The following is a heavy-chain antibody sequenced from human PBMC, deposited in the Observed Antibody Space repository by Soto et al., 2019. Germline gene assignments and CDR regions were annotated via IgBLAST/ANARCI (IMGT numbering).Heavy chain of an antibody. J-gene: IGHJ4*02. D-gene: IGHD3-3*01. Sequence: ASVKVSCKASGYTFTGYYMHWVRQAPGQGLEWMGWINPNSGGTNYAQKFQGWVTMTRDTSISTAYMELSSLRSEDTAVYYCARDGSQLHFFGQFDYWGQGTLVTVSS. CDR3: ARDGSQLHFFGQFDY. V-gene: IGHV1-2*04. CDR1: GYTFTGYY. CDR2: INPNSGGT.